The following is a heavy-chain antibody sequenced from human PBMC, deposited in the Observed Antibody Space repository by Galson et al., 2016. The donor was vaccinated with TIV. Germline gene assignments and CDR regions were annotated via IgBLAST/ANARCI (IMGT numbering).Heavy chain of an antibody. CDR2: IWGTGDDT. CDR3: AKVLIGGGNNMVFDS. Sequence: SLRLSCAASGFTFSTYAMSWVRQAPGKGLEWVSTIWGTGDDTHYADSVKGRFTISRDNSKNTLYLEMNSLRAEDTAVYYCAKVLIGGGNNMVFDSWGQGTLVTVSS. CDR1: GFTFSTYA. V-gene: IGHV3-23*01. D-gene: IGHD2-15*01. J-gene: IGHJ5*01.